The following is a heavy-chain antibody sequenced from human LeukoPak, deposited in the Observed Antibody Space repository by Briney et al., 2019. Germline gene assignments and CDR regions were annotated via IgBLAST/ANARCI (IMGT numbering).Heavy chain of an antibody. D-gene: IGHD6-13*01. V-gene: IGHV3-23*01. Sequence: PGGSLRLSCAASGFTFSTYAMGWVRQAPGKGLEWVSGISGSADSTYYADSVKGRFTISRDNSKNTLYLQMNSLRVEDTAVYYCAKKSSSWYEHADYWGQGTLVTVSS. J-gene: IGHJ4*02. CDR3: AKKSSSWYEHADY. CDR1: GFTFSTYA. CDR2: ISGSADST.